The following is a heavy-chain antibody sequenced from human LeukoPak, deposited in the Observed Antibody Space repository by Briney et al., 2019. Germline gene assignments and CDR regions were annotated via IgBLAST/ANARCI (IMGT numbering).Heavy chain of an antibody. CDR3: AKEYTNYYDSSGYRFDY. V-gene: IGHV3-23*01. Sequence: GGSLRLSCAASGFTFSSYAMSWVRQAPGKGLEWVSAISGSGGSTYYADSVKGRFTISRDNSKNTLYLQMNSLRAEDTAVCYCAKEYTNYYDSSGYRFDYWGQGTLVTVSS. CDR2: ISGSGGST. J-gene: IGHJ4*02. CDR1: GFTFSSYA. D-gene: IGHD3-22*01.